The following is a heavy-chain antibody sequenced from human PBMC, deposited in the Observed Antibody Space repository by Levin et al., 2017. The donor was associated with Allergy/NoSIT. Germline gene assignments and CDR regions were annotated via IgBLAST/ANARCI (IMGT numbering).Heavy chain of an antibody. D-gene: IGHD3-3*01. V-gene: IGHV3-74*03. Sequence: GASVKVSCEASGFTFSTFRMHWVRQAPGKGLVWVSQINKDGTRTTYADSVKGRFTISRDNAKNTLYLQMNSLRAEDTAIYYCARDDDDPFDYWGQGTLVTVSS. CDR2: INKDGTRT. J-gene: IGHJ4*02. CDR3: ARDDDDPFDY. CDR1: GFTFSTFR.